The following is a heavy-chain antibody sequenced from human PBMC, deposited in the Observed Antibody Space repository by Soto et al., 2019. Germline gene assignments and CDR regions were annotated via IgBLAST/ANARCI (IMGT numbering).Heavy chain of an antibody. V-gene: IGHV3-53*01. CDR3: ARDRFTMVRGVTYYYYGMDV. CDR1: GFNVSSNY. J-gene: IGHJ6*02. Sequence: GGSLRLSCAASGFNVSSNYMSWVRQAPGKGLEWVSVIYSGGSTYYADSVKGRLTISRDNSKNTLYLQMNSLRAEDTAVYYCARDRFTMVRGVTYYYYGMDVWGQGTTVTVSS. CDR2: IYSGGST. D-gene: IGHD3-10*01.